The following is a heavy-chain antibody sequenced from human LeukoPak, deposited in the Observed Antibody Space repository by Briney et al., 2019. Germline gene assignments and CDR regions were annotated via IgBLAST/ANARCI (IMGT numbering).Heavy chain of an antibody. CDR1: GFTFSSYA. CDR3: AKVLLRPYGSGTSFDY. Sequence: GGSLRLSCAASGFTFSSYAMSWVRQAPGKGLEWVSAISGSGGSTYYADSVKDRFTISRDNSKNTLYLQMNSLRAEDTAVYYCAKVLLRPYGSGTSFDYWGQGTLVTVSS. J-gene: IGHJ4*02. CDR2: ISGSGGST. D-gene: IGHD3-10*01. V-gene: IGHV3-23*01.